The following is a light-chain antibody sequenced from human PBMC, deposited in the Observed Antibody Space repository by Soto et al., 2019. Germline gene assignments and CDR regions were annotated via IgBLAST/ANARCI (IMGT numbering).Light chain of an antibody. J-gene: IGLJ2*01. Sequence: VLTQPPSVSVAPGKTARITCGGNNIGSKSVHWYQQKPGQAPVLVIYYDSDRPSGIPERFSGSNSGNTATLTISRVEAGDEADYYCQVWDSSSDHPFGGGTQLTVL. CDR3: QVWDSSSDHP. CDR1: NIGSKS. CDR2: YDS. V-gene: IGLV3-21*04.